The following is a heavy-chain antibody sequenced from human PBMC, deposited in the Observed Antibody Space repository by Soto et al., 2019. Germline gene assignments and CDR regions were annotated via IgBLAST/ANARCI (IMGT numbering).Heavy chain of an antibody. D-gene: IGHD6-19*01. Sequence: PSETLSLTCTVSGGSISSGDYYWSWIRQPPGKGLEWIGYIYYSGSTYYNPSLKSRVTISVDTSKNQFSLKLSSVTAADTAVYYCAREPGEAGFDYWGQGTLVTVSS. J-gene: IGHJ4*02. CDR2: IYYSGST. CDR3: AREPGEAGFDY. V-gene: IGHV4-30-4*01. CDR1: GGSISSGDYY.